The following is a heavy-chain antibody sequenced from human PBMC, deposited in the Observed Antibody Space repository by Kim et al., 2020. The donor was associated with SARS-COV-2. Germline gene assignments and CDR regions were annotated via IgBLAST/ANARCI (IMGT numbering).Heavy chain of an antibody. Sequence: YAQKFQGRVTMTRDTSISTAYMELSRLRSDDTAVYYCASRSGYYDDAFDIWGQGTMVTVSS. V-gene: IGHV1-2*02. D-gene: IGHD3-22*01. CDR3: ASRSGYYDDAFDI. J-gene: IGHJ3*02.